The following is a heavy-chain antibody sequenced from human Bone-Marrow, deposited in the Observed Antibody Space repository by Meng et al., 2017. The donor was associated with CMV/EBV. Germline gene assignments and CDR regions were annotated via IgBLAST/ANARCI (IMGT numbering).Heavy chain of an antibody. V-gene: IGHV3-23*01. Sequence: GGSLRLSCAASGFTFSSYAMSWVRQAPGKGLEWVSAISGSGGSTYYADSVKGRFTISRDNSKNTLYLQMNSLRAEETAVYYCARFVLTHYYYYGMDVWGQGTTVTVSS. CDR2: ISGSGGST. D-gene: IGHD2-8*01. CDR1: GFTFSSYA. CDR3: ARFVLTHYYYYGMDV. J-gene: IGHJ6*02.